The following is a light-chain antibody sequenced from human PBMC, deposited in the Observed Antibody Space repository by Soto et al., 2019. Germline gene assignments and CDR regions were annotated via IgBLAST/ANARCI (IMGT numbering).Light chain of an antibody. CDR2: KAS. V-gene: IGKV1-5*03. J-gene: IGKJ4*01. Sequence: DIQMTQSPSTLSASVGDRVTITCRASQSISYWFGWYQQKPGKAPTVLIYKASILESGVPSRFSGSGSGTEFTLTISSLQPDDFATYYSQQYNSYSITYGAGTKVEIK. CDR3: QQYNSYSIT. CDR1: QSISYW.